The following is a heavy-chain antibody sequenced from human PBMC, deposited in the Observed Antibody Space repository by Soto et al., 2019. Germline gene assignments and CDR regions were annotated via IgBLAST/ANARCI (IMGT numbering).Heavy chain of an antibody. Sequence: GGSLRLSCGASGFTFSRYGMSWVRQAPGKGRELVSLITDNGGSTYYADSVKGRFTISRVNTKNTLFLQMNSLRAEDTAGYYCAKERASTTAFDYWGQGALDTVSS. CDR3: AKERASTTAFDY. J-gene: IGHJ4*02. CDR2: ITDNGGST. V-gene: IGHV3-23*01. D-gene: IGHD5-12*01. CDR1: GFTFSRYG.